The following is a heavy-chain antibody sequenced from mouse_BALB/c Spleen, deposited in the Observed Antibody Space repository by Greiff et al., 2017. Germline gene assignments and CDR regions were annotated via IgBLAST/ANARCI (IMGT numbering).Heavy chain of an antibody. J-gene: IGHJ3*01. CDR3: ARYYYGSDAWFAY. Sequence: VQGVESGPGLVAPSQSLSITCTVSGFSLTSYGVHWVRQPPGKGLEWLGVIWAGGSTNYNSALMSRLSISKDNSKSQVFLKMNSLQTDDTAMYYCARYYYGSDAWFAYWGQGTLVTVSA. CDR1: GFSLTSYG. V-gene: IGHV2-9*02. CDR2: IWAGGST. D-gene: IGHD1-1*01.